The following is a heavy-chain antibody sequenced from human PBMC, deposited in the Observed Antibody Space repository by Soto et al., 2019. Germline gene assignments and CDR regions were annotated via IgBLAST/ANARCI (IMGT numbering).Heavy chain of an antibody. CDR3: ARASIVGAVDY. CDR1: GYTFTSYY. V-gene: IGHV1-46*01. D-gene: IGHD1-26*01. CDR2: INPSGGST. Sequence: QVQLVQSGAEVKKPGASVKVSCKASGYTFTSYYMHWVRQAPGQGLEWMGIINPSGGSTSYAQKCQGRVTMTRDTSTSTVYMELSSLRSEDTAVYYCARASIVGAVDYWGQGTLVTVSS. J-gene: IGHJ4*02.